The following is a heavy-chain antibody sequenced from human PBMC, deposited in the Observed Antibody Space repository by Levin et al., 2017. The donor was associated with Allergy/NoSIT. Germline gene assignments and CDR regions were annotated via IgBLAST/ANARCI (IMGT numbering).Heavy chain of an antibody. D-gene: IGHD6-19*01. CDR1: GFTISSNY. CDR3: ASAPIAVAGAALYWYFDL. V-gene: IGHV3-53*01. J-gene: IGHJ2*01. CDR2: IYSGGST. Sequence: LSLPCAASGFTISSNYMSWVRQAPGKGLEWVSVIYSGGSTYYADSVKGRFTISRDNSKNTLYLQMNSLRAEDTAVYYCASAPIAVAGAALYWYFDLWGRGTLVTVSS.